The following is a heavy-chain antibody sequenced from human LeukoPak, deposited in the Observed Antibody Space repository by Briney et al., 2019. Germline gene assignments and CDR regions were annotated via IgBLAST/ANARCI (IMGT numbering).Heavy chain of an antibody. J-gene: IGHJ6*02. V-gene: IGHV4-39*01. CDR2: IYYSGST. Sequence: SETLSLTCTVSGGSISSSSYYWGWIRQPPGKGLEWIGSIYYSGSTYYNPSLRSRVTISVDTSKNQFFLKLSSVTAADTAVYYCARQHSSGWPRYYYYGMDVWGQGTTVTVSS. CDR1: GGSISSSSYY. D-gene: IGHD6-19*01. CDR3: ARQHSSGWPRYYYYGMDV.